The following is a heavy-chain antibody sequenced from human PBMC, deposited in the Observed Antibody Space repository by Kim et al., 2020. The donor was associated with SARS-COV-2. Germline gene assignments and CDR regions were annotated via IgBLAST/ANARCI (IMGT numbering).Heavy chain of an antibody. V-gene: IGHV3-9*01. CDR3: AKDIGSIVATGVGYDYG. D-gene: IGHD1-26*01. J-gene: IGHJ6*01. Sequence: GGSLRLSCAASGFTFDDSAMHWVRRASGKGLEWVSRISCNIGSIASADSVKGRVTISRDNAENSLYLQMNSLRVEDTALDDCAKDIGSIVATGVGYDYG. CDR2: ISCNIGSI. CDR1: GFTFDDSA.